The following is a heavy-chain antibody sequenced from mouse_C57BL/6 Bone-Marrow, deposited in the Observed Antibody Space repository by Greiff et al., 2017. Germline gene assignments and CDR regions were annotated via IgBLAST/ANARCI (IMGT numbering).Heavy chain of an antibody. CDR3: ARWGYYPDY. Sequence: VQLQQSGPELVKPGASVKISCKASGYSFTGYYMNWVKQSPEKSLEWIGEINPSTGGTTYNKKFKAKATLTVDKSSSTAYMQLKSLTSEDSAVYYCARWGYYPDYWGQGTTLTVSA. V-gene: IGHV1-42*01. J-gene: IGHJ2*01. CDR2: INPSTGGT. CDR1: GYSFTGYY.